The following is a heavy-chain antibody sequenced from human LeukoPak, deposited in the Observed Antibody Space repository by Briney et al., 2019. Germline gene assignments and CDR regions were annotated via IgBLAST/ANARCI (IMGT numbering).Heavy chain of an antibody. CDR1: GYTFTGYY. J-gene: IGHJ4*02. D-gene: IGHD3-22*01. V-gene: IGHV1-2*02. CDR3: ARGGRITMIVVVIGSDY. Sequence: ASVKVSCKASGYTFTGYYMHWVRQAPGQGLEWMGWINPNSGGTNYAQKFQGRVTMTRDTSISTAYMELSRLRSDDTAVYYCARGGRITMIVVVIGSDYWGQGTLVTVSS. CDR2: INPNSGGT.